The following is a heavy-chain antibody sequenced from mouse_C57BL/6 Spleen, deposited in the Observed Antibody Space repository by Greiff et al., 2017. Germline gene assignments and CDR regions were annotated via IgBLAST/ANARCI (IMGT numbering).Heavy chain of an antibody. CDR2: ISSGGSYT. J-gene: IGHJ1*03. D-gene: IGHD1-1*01. CDR1: GFTFSSYG. CDR3: VRHVYYYGSSYPYWYFDV. V-gene: IGHV5-6*01. Sequence: EVQLVESGGDLVKPGGSLKLSCAASGFTFSSYGMSWVRQTPDKRLEWVATISSGGSYTYYPDSVKGRFTISRDNAKNTLYLQMSSLKSEDTAMYYCVRHVYYYGSSYPYWYFDVWGTGTTVTVSS.